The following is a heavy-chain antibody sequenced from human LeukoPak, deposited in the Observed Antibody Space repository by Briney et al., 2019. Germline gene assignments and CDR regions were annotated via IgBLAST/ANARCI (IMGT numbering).Heavy chain of an antibody. D-gene: IGHD3-10*01. V-gene: IGHV4-59*01. CDR1: GASISNDY. CDR2: VSSRGAT. J-gene: IGHJ4*02. CDR3: ARDEGNYYGMAFDF. Sequence: SETLSLTCTVSGASISNDYWNWIRQSPEKGLEWIGYVSSRGATNYNPSFRSRVTISGDTSKNQFSLRLTSVSAADTAMYFCARDEGNYYGMAFDFWGQGTLVTVSS.